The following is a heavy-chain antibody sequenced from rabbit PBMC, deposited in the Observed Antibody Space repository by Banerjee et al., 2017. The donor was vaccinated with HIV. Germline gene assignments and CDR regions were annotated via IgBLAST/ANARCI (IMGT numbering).Heavy chain of an antibody. V-gene: IGHV1S40*01. CDR2: IGTGSGNT. D-gene: IGHD2-1*01. CDR3: ARDGRGIYDDYGDFYFTL. Sequence: QSLEESGGDLVKPGASLTLTCTASGFSFSDTYAMCWVRQAPGKGLEWIACIGTGSGNTYYASWAKGRFTISKTSSTTVTLQMTSLTAADTATYFCARDGRGIYDDYGDFYFTLWGPGTLVTVS. J-gene: IGHJ4*01. CDR1: GFSFSDTYA.